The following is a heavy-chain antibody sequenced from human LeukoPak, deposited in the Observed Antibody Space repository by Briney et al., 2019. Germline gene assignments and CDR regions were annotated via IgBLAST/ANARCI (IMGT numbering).Heavy chain of an antibody. CDR3: ARAHLPSIAAAARQPLWYYFDY. Sequence: GGSLRLSCAASGFTVSSNYMSWVRQAPGKGLEWVSVIYSGGSTYYAGSVKGRFTISRDNSKNTLYLQMNSLRAEDTAVYYCARAHLPSIAAAARQPLWYYFDYWGQGTLVTVSS. J-gene: IGHJ4*02. D-gene: IGHD6-13*01. CDR2: IYSGGST. V-gene: IGHV3-66*01. CDR1: GFTVSSNY.